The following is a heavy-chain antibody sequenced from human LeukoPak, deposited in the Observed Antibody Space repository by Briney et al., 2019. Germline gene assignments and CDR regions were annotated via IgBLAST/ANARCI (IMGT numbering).Heavy chain of an antibody. CDR1: GGPLSAYY. D-gene: IGHD1-1*01. V-gene: IGHV4-59*03. CDR2: IYDNGNT. Sequence: PSETLSLTCTVSGGPLSAYYWTWIRQSPGKGLEWIGYIYDNGNTNYNPSLKSRVTISVDTSKNQFSLKLSSVTAADTAVYYCATGETGSTLGGYWGPGTLVTVSS. CDR3: ATGETGSTLGGY. J-gene: IGHJ4*02.